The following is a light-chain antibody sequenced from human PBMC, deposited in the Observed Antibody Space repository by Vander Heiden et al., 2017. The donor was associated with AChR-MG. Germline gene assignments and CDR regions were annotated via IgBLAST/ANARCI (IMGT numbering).Light chain of an antibody. Sequence: EIVLTQSPGTLSLSPGERATLSCRASPSVNSSYLAWYQQKPGQAPRLVIYGTSRRATGIPDRFGGSGSGTDFTLTISRLEPEDFAVYYCQQYGSSPLYTFGQGTKLEIK. CDR2: GTS. CDR3: QQYGSSPLYT. J-gene: IGKJ2*01. CDR1: PSVNSSY. V-gene: IGKV3-20*01.